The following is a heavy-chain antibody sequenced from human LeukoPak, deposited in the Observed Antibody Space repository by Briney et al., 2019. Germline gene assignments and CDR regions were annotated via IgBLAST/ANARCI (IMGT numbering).Heavy chain of an antibody. V-gene: IGHV4-34*01. D-gene: IGHD4-17*01. J-gene: IGHJ4*02. CDR2: INHSGST. CDR1: GGSFSGYY. CDR3: ARGHGDYPFDY. Sequence: SETLSLTCAVYGGSFSGYYWSWIRQPPGKGLEWIGEINHSGSTNYNPSLKSRVTISVDRSKNQFSLKLSSVTAADTAVYYCARGHGDYPFDYWGQGTLVTVSS.